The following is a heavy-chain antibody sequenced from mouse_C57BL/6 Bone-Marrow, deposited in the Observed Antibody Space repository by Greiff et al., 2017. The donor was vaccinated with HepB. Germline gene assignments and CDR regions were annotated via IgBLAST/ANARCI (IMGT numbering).Heavy chain of an antibody. CDR2: IYPGSGNT. J-gene: IGHJ3*01. D-gene: IGHD3-2*02. Sequence: QVQLQQSGAELVRPGASVKLSCKASGYTFTDYYINWVKQRPGQGLEWIARIYPGSGNTYYNEKFKGKATLTAEKSSSTAYMQLSSLTSEDSAVYFCAIDSAGYGGFAYWGQGTLVTVSA. CDR1: GYTFTDYY. CDR3: AIDSAGYGGFAY. V-gene: IGHV1-76*01.